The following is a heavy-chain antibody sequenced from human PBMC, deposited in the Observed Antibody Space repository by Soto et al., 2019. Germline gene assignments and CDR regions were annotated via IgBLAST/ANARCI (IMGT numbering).Heavy chain of an antibody. J-gene: IGHJ4*02. V-gene: IGHV4-31*03. Sequence: QVQLQESGPGLVKPSQTLSLTCTVSGGSISSGGYYWSWIRQHPGKGLEWIGYIYYSGSTYYNPSVKSRVTLSVDTSKNQFSLKLSSVTAADTAVYYCARYCSSSRCTGLDYWGQGTLVTVSS. CDR2: IYYSGST. D-gene: IGHD2-2*01. CDR3: ARYCSSSRCTGLDY. CDR1: GGSISSGGYY.